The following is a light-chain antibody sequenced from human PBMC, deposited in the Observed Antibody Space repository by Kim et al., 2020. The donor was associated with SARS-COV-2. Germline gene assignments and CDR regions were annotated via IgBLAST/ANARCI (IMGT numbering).Light chain of an antibody. Sequence: IVLTQSPGTLSLSPGERATLSCRASQSVSSSYLAWYQQKPGQAPRLLIYGASSRATGIPDRFSGSGSGTDFTLTISRLEPEDFAVYYCQQYGSSQWTLGQGTKVDIK. V-gene: IGKV3-20*01. CDR3: QQYGSSQWT. CDR1: QSVSSSY. CDR2: GAS. J-gene: IGKJ1*01.